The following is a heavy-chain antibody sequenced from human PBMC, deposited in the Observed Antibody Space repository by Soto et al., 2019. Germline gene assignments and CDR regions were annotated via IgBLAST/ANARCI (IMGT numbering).Heavy chain of an antibody. J-gene: IGHJ5*02. Sequence: EVQLLESGGGLVQPGGSLRLSCAVSGFTISSYAMSWVRQAPGKGLEWVSVISGSGGSTYYVDSVKGRFTISRDNSKNTLYFHMISLRADDTAVYYCAIGLSQPTGGWFDPWGRGTVVTVSS. CDR1: GFTISSYA. CDR3: AIGLSQPTGGWFDP. CDR2: ISGSGGST. D-gene: IGHD7-27*01. V-gene: IGHV3-23*01.